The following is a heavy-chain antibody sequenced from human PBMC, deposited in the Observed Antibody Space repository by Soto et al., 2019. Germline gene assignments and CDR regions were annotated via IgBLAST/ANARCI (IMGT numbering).Heavy chain of an antibody. CDR3: ARYLAAAGYFDY. CDR2: ISYSGST. CDR1: GGSISSGGYY. D-gene: IGHD6-13*01. V-gene: IGHV4-31*03. J-gene: IGHJ4*02. Sequence: QVQLQESGPGLVKPSQTLSLTCTVSGGSISSGGYYWSWIRQHPGKGLEWIGYISYSGSTYYNPSLRSRVTISVDTSKNQFSLKLSSVTAADTAVYYCARYLAAAGYFDYWGQGTLVTVSS.